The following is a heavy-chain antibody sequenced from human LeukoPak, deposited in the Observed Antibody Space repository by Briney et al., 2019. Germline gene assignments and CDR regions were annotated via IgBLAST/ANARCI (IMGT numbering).Heavy chain of an antibody. V-gene: IGHV1-8*02. J-gene: IGHJ4*02. CDR2: MNPNSGYT. CDR1: GYTFTSLD. CDR3: ATESNDFWSGYSFGGVNY. Sequence: ASVKVSCKASGYTFTSLDINWVRQATGQGLEWMGWMNPNSGYTGYAQQFQGRVTMTEDTSTDTAYMELSSLRSEDTAVYYCATESNDFWSGYSFGGVNYWGQGTLVTVSS. D-gene: IGHD3-3*01.